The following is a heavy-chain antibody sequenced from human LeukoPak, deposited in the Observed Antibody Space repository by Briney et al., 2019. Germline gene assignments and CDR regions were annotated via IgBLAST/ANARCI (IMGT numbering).Heavy chain of an antibody. CDR3: ARAGQGPAFDY. CDR2: IKQDGSEK. CDR1: GFTFSSYA. V-gene: IGHV3-7*01. Sequence: GGSLRLSCAASGFTFSSYAMSWVRQAPGKGLEWVANIKQDGSEKYYVDSVKGRFTISRDNAKNSLYLQMNSLRAEDTAVYYCARAGQGPAFDYWGQGTLVTVSS. J-gene: IGHJ4*02.